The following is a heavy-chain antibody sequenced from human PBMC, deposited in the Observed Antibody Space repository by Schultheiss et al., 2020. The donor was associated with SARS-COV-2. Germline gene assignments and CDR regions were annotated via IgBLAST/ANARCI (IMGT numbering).Heavy chain of an antibody. J-gene: IGHJ4*02. V-gene: IGHV4-39*07. CDR1: GGSISSSSYY. Sequence: SETLSLTCTVSGGSISSSSYYWGWIRQPPGKGLEWIGEINHSGSTNYNPSLKSRVTISVDTSKNQFSLKLSSVTAADTAVYYCARGRPLNNTYSSGGGHFDYWGQGTLVTVSS. CDR3: ARGRPLNNTYSSGGGHFDY. CDR2: INHSGST. D-gene: IGHD6-19*01.